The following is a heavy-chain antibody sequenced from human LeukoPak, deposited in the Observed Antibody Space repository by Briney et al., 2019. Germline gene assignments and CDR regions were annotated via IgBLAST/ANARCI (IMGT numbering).Heavy chain of an antibody. CDR2: IYHTGNT. V-gene: IGHV4-4*02. D-gene: IGHD1-14*01. Sequence: SETLSLTCTVSGGSISTNNWWTWVRQPPGKGLEWIGEIYHTGNTNYNPSLKRRLTMSVDKSKNQFALRLYSVTAADTAVYYCARDPGGGYKDDALDIWGQGTMVTVTS. CDR3: ARDPGGGYKDDALDI. J-gene: IGHJ3*02. CDR1: GGSISTNNW.